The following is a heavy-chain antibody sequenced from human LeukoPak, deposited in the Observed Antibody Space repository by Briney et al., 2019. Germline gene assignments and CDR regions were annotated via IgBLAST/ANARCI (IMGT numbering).Heavy chain of an antibody. Sequence: SETLSLTCTVSGGSISSGDYYWSWIRQPPGKGLEWIGYIYYSGSTYYNPSLKSRVTISVDASKNQFSLKLSSVTAADTAVYYCASRYGSGSPFDYWGQETLVTVSS. J-gene: IGHJ4*02. D-gene: IGHD3-10*01. CDR2: IYYSGST. V-gene: IGHV4-30-4*01. CDR3: ASRYGSGSPFDY. CDR1: GGSISSGDYY.